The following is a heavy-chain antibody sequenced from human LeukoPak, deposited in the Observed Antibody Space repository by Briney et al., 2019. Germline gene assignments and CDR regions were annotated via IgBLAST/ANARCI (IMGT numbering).Heavy chain of an antibody. J-gene: IGHJ4*02. CDR2: INPNSGGT. V-gene: IGHV1-2*02. CDR1: GYTFTGYY. CDR3: ARAPPTYYDILTGHSEDDC. D-gene: IGHD3-9*01. Sequence: GASVKVSCKASGYTFTGYYMHWVRQAPGQGLEWMGWINPNSGGTNYAQKFQGRVTMTRDTSISTAYMELSRLRSDDTAVYYCARAPPTYYDILTGHSEDDCWGQGTLVTVSS.